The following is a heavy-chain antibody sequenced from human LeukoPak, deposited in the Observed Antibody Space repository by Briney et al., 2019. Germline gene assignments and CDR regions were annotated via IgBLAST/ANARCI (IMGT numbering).Heavy chain of an antibody. CDR2: INPNSGGT. D-gene: IGHD2-2*01. Sequence: ASVKVSCKASGYIFTGYYIHWVRQAPGQGLEWMGRINPNSGGTNYAQNFQGRVTMTRDTSITTAYMELSRLTSDDTAVYYCAGEREMTTAVNWFDPWGQGTLVTVSS. CDR1: GYIFTGYY. CDR3: AGEREMTTAVNWFDP. J-gene: IGHJ5*02. V-gene: IGHV1-2*06.